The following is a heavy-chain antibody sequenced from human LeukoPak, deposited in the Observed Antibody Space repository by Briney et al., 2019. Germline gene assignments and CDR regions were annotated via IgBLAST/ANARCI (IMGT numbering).Heavy chain of an antibody. V-gene: IGHV3-23*01. CDR1: GFTFNSYA. D-gene: IGHD6-19*01. CDR3: AKTTTGYSSGRYPGWPVDY. Sequence: GGSLRLSCAASGFTFNSYAMYWVRQAPGKGVEWVSGIFGSGGSAHYADSVKGRFTIFRDNSKNTVYLQMNSLRAEDTAVYYCAKTTTGYSSGRYPGWPVDYWGQGTLVTVSS. CDR2: IFGSGGSA. J-gene: IGHJ4*02.